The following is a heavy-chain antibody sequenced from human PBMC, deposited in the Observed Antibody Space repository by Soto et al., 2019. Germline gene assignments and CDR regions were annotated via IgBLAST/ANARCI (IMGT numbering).Heavy chain of an antibody. D-gene: IGHD1-26*01. J-gene: IGHJ5*02. CDR3: ARQSATSLQSMYFDP. Sequence: PSETLSLTCSVSGGSISSSDYFWGWIRQPPGKGLECIGSMYYSGSTYYNPSLKSRVTISLDTSKNQFSLKLSSVTAADTAVYYCARQSATSLQSMYFDPWGPGTLVTVSS. CDR1: GGSISSSDYF. CDR2: MYYSGST. V-gene: IGHV4-39*01.